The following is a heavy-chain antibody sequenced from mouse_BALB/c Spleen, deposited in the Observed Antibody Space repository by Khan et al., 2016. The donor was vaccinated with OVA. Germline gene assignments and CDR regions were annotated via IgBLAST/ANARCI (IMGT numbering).Heavy chain of an antibody. D-gene: IGHD1-1*01. J-gene: IGHJ3*01. V-gene: IGHV5-17*02. CDR2: IGSDSSTI. CDR3: ASSLYWSWFAS. CDR1: GFTFRSFG. Sequence: EVELVESGGGLVQPGGSRKLSCTASGFTFRSFGMHWVRQAPEKGLEWVAYIGSDSSTIYYADTVKGRFTISRDNPKNNLLLQLTSLRSEDTAMYYCASSLYWSWFASWGQGTLVTVSA.